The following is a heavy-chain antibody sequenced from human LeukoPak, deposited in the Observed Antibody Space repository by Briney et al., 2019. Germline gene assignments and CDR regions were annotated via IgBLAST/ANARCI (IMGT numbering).Heavy chain of an antibody. CDR1: GGSINSYY. V-gene: IGHV4-59*08. J-gene: IGHJ5*02. CDR3: ARHYDILTGYNGFDP. D-gene: IGHD3-9*01. CDR2: IFYSGST. Sequence: PPETLSLTCTVSGGSINSYYWSWIRQPPGKGLEWIGYIFYSGSTDYNPSLKSRVAISVDTSKNQFSLKLSSVTAADTAVYYCARHYDILTGYNGFDPWGQGTLVTVSS.